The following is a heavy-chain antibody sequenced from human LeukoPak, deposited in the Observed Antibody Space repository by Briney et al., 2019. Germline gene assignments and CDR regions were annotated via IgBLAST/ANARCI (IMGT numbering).Heavy chain of an antibody. J-gene: IGHJ5*02. V-gene: IGHV1-2*02. D-gene: IGHD6-13*01. Sequence: ASVKVSCKASGYTFTCYYMHWVRQAPAQGLEWMGWINPNSGGTNYAQKFQGRVTMTRDTSISTAYMELSRLRSDDTAVYYCARAGGSRQQLASDWFDPWGQGTLVTVSA. CDR2: INPNSGGT. CDR3: ARAGGSRQQLASDWFDP. CDR1: GYTFTCYY.